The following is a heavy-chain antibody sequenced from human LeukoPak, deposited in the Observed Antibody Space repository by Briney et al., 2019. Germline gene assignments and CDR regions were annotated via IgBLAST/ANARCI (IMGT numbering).Heavy chain of an antibody. CDR3: ARGKVTTTGFLYY. CDR1: GFTFSSYS. Sequence: GGSLRLSCAASGFTFSSYSMNWVRQPPGKGLEWVSSISSSSSYIYYAHSVKGRFTISRENAKNSLYLQMNSLRAEDTAVYYCARGKVTTTGFLYYWGQGTLVTVSS. V-gene: IGHV3-21*01. D-gene: IGHD4-17*01. J-gene: IGHJ4*02. CDR2: ISSSSSYI.